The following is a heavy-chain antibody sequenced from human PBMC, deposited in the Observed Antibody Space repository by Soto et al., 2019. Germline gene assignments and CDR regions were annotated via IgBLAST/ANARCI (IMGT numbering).Heavy chain of an antibody. CDR2: ISSSGSTI. J-gene: IGHJ6*03. D-gene: IGHD2-2*02. CDR3: ARESVVVVPAAIGYYYYYYMDV. CDR1: GFTFSDYY. V-gene: IGHV3-11*01. Sequence: GGSLRLSCAASGFTFSDYYMSWIRQAPGKGLEWVSYISSSGSTIYYADSVKGRFTISRDNAKNSLYLQMNSLRAEDTAVYYCARESVVVVPAAIGYYYYYYMDVWGKGTTVTVSS.